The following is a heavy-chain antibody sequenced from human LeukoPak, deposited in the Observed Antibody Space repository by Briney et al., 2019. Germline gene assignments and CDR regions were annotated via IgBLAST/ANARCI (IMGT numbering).Heavy chain of an antibody. CDR1: GYTFTGYY. D-gene: IGHD6-13*01. CDR3: ARSPQYSSSWYNWFDP. V-gene: IGHV1-2*02. CDR2: INPNSGGT. J-gene: IGHJ5*02. Sequence: ASVKVSCKASGYTFTGYYMHWVRQAPGQGLEWMGWINPNSGGTNYAQKFQGRVTMTRDTSISTAYMELSSLRSDDTAVYYCARSPQYSSSWYNWFDPWGQGTLVTVSS.